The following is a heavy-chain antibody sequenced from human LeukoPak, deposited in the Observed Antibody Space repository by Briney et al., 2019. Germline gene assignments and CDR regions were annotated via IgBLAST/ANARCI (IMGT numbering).Heavy chain of an antibody. CDR3: ARTAAAGKRRTYYFGY. V-gene: IGHV1-18*01. Sequence: GASVKVSCKASGYTFTSYGISWVRQAPGQGLEWMGWISAYNGNTNYAQKLQGRVTITTDTPTSTAYMELRSLRSDDTAVYYCARTAAAGKRRTYYFGYWGQGTLVTVSS. CDR2: ISAYNGNT. D-gene: IGHD6-13*01. J-gene: IGHJ4*02. CDR1: GYTFTSYG.